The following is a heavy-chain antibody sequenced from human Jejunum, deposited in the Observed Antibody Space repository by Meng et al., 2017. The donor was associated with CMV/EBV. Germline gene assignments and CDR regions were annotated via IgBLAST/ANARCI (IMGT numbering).Heavy chain of an antibody. CDR2: ISDNGGST. D-gene: IGHD1-26*01. Sequence: SRFSFSSYAMSWVRQAPGKGLEWVSVISDNGGSTYYADSVKGRFTISRDNSKNTLYLQMNSLRAEDTALYYCAKLSGSYYSKSYFDYWGQGTLVTVSS. CDR3: AKLSGSYYSKSYFDY. J-gene: IGHJ4*02. V-gene: IGHV3-23*01. CDR1: RFSFSSYA.